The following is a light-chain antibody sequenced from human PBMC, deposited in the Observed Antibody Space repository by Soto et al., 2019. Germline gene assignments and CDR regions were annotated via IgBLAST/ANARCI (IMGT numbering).Light chain of an antibody. CDR3: QQYNDWPWT. Sequence: EIVMTQSPATLSASPGERVTLSCRARQSVASTLAWYQQRPGQAPRLLIYGASTRDAGIPARFSGSGSGTEFTLTLSSLQSEDFAVYYCQQYNDWPWTFGQGTKVEI. V-gene: IGKV3-15*01. J-gene: IGKJ1*01. CDR2: GAS. CDR1: QSVAST.